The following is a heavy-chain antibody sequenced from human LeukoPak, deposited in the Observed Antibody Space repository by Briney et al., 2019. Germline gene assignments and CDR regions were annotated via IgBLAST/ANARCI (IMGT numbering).Heavy chain of an antibody. Sequence: ASVKVSCKASEYTFTNYFIHWVRQAPGQGLEWMGIINPSGGSTRYAEKFQGTITMTRDTSTSTVYMDLRSLRSEDTAVYYCAVAYSYGRDTFDIWGQGTMVTVTS. V-gene: IGHV1-46*01. J-gene: IGHJ3*02. CDR2: INPSGGST. CDR3: AVAYSYGRDTFDI. CDR1: EYTFTNYF. D-gene: IGHD5-18*01.